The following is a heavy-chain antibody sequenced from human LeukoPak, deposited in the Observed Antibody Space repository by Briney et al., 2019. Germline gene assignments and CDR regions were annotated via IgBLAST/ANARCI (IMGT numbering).Heavy chain of an antibody. D-gene: IGHD3-16*01. V-gene: IGHV4-59*01. CDR1: GGSISSYY. CDR2: IYYSGST. CDR3: ARESLGEFDY. J-gene: IGHJ4*02. Sequence: SETLSLTCTVSGGSISSYYWSWIRQPPGKGLEWIGYIYYSGSTNYNPSLKGRVTISVDTSKNQFSLKLSSVTAADTAVYYCARESLGEFDYWGQGTLVTVSS.